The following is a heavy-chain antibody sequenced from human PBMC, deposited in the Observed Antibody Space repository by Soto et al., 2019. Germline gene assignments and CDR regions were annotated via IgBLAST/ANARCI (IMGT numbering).Heavy chain of an antibody. V-gene: IGHV3-21*01. CDR1: GFTFSSYS. Sequence: GGSLRLSCAASGFTFSSYSMNWVRQAPGKGLEWVSSISSSSSYIYYADSVKGRFTISRDNAKNSLYLQMNSLRAEDTAVYYCARAHSRYCSSTTCYPLDYWGQGTLVTVSS. CDR2: ISSSSSYI. J-gene: IGHJ4*02. CDR3: ARAHSRYCSSTTCYPLDY. D-gene: IGHD2-2*01.